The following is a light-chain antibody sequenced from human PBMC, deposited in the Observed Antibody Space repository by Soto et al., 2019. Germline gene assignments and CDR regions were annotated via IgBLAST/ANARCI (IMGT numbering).Light chain of an antibody. J-gene: IGKJ1*01. Sequence: DIQMTQSPSTVSASVGDRVTITCRASESISSWLAWFQQKPGKAPKLLIQKASILESGVPSRFSGSESGTEFPLTISSLQPDDFATYFCQQYSAKWTFGQGTKVEIK. CDR2: KAS. CDR1: ESISSW. V-gene: IGKV1-5*03. CDR3: QQYSAKWT.